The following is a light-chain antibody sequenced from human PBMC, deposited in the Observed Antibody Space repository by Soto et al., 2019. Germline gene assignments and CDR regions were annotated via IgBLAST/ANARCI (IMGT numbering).Light chain of an antibody. CDR2: DAS. J-gene: IGKJ5*01. CDR1: QSVSSY. Sequence: EIVLTQSPATLSLCPGERATLSCRASQSVSSYLAWYQQKPGQAPRLLIYDASNRATGIPARFSGSGSGTDFTLTISSLEPEDFAVYYCQQRSNWSTFGQGTRL. CDR3: QQRSNWST. V-gene: IGKV3-11*01.